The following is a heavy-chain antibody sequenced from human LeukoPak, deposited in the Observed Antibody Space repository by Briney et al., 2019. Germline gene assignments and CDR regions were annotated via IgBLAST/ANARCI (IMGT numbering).Heavy chain of an antibody. CDR3: AKDVKSDGVWDVDH. Sequence: SGRSLRLSCAASGLNFATSGMNWVRQAPGQGLQWVSGIYGSGEGQTFYADSVRGRFTISRDDSRNLVFLHMDSLRVEDTALYYCAKDVKSDGVWDVDHWGRGTLVTVSS. CDR2: IYGSGEGQT. V-gene: IGHV3-23*01. D-gene: IGHD4-17*01. CDR1: GLNFATSG. J-gene: IGHJ4*02.